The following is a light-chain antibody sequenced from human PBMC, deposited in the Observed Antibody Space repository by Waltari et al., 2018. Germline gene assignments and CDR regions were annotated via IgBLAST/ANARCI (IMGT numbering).Light chain of an antibody. CDR3: QHYVNLPVT. Sequence: DIVLTQSPGTLSSSAGERATLSCRASQRVRRPLPWSQQKPGQAPRLLIYAASTRATGVPDRFSGSGSGTDVSLTISRLDPEDFAVYYCQHYVNLPVTFGQGTKVEI. CDR1: QRVRRP. V-gene: IGKV3-20*01. CDR2: AAS. J-gene: IGKJ1*01.